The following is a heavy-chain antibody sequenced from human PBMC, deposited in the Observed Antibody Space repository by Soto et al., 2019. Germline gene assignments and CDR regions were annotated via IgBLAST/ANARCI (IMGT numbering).Heavy chain of an antibody. CDR1: GASVTDYY. CDR2: IHYNGRT. CDR3: ARGHFDSRGYSNALDC. V-gene: IGHV4-59*02. Sequence: QVQLQESGPRLAKPSETLSLTCSVSGASVTDYYWTWIRLTPKRELQWIGFIHYNGRTDSSPSLXSXVXIXXHTSQNHVSLILNSVNVADSAIYYCARGHFDSRGYSNALDCWGQGTLVTVSS. D-gene: IGHD3-22*01. J-gene: IGHJ4*02.